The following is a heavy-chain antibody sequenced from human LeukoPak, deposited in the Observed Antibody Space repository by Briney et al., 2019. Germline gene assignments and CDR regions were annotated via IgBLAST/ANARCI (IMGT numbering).Heavy chain of an antibody. J-gene: IGHJ4*02. D-gene: IGHD3-9*01. CDR3: VIWGDYDVLTGYYVPDY. CDR1: GFTFSNYA. V-gene: IGHV3-23*01. CDR2: ITGSGTST. Sequence: GGSLRLSCVASGFTFSNYAMSWVRQAPGKGLEWVSAITGSGTSTYYADSLKGRFTISGDNSKNTVFLQMNSLRHEDTAIYYCVIWGDYDVLTGYYVPDYWGQGTLVTVSS.